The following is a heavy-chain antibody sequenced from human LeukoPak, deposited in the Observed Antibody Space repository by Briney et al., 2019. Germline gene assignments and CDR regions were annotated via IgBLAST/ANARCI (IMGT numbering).Heavy chain of an antibody. D-gene: IGHD3-22*01. CDR2: ISYDGSNE. CDR1: GFTFSIYT. CDR3: ARANYYDISGYDY. Sequence: PGGSLRLSCAASGFTFSIYTMHWVRQAPGKGLEWVALISYDGSNEYYADSVKGRFTISRDNAKNSLYLQMNSLRAEDTAVYYCARANYYDISGYDYWGQGTLVTVSS. V-gene: IGHV3-30*04. J-gene: IGHJ4*02.